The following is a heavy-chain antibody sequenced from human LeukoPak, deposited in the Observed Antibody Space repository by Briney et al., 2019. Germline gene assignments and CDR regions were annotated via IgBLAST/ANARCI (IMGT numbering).Heavy chain of an antibody. Sequence: PSETLSLTCTLSGGSVTSSSFYWAWIRQPPGKGLECIGTINYRGITYYNSPLKSRVTMSVDTSKNQFSLKLTSVTAADTAVYFCARVYYDSSGYYGGFDYWGQGTLVTVSS. D-gene: IGHD3-22*01. V-gene: IGHV4-39*07. J-gene: IGHJ4*02. CDR2: INYRGIT. CDR1: GGSVTSSSFY. CDR3: ARVYYDSSGYYGGFDY.